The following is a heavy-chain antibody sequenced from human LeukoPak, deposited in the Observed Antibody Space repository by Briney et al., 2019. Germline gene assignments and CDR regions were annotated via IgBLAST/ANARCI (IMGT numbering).Heavy chain of an antibody. CDR2: IYPGDSDT. J-gene: IGHJ5*02. V-gene: IGHV5-51*01. CDR3: ARLRWYCSGGSCYSGYNWFDP. Sequence: GESLKISCKGSGYSLTSYWIGWVRQMPGKGLEWMGIIYPGDSDTRYSPSFQGQVTISADKSISTAYLQWSSLKASDTAMYYCARLRWYCSGGSCYSGYNWFDPWGQGTLVTVSS. D-gene: IGHD2-15*01. CDR1: GYSLTSYW.